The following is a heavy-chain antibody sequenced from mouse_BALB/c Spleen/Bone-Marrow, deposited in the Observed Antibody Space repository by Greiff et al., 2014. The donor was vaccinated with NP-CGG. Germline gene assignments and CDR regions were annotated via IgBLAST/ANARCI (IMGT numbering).Heavy chain of an antibody. Sequence: VQLQQSGAELVRPGVSVKISCKGSGYTFTDYAMHWVKQSRAESLEWIGVINTYFGDISCNQKFKGKATIAVDKTSRTVYMELARLTAEDSAIYYCARGYSNNYAMDYWGQGTSVTVSS. CDR2: INTYFGDI. CDR3: ARGYSNNYAMDY. CDR1: GYTFTDYA. J-gene: IGHJ4*01. D-gene: IGHD2-5*01. V-gene: IGHV1S137*01.